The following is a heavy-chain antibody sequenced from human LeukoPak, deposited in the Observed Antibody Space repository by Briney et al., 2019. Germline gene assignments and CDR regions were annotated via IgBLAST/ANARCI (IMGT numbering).Heavy chain of an antibody. Sequence: GGSLRLSCAASGFTFGSYAMNWVRQAPGKGLEWVSLITGSGDSTDYADSVKGRFINSRDNSKNTLYLQMDSLSAEDTAVYYCAKSTISSWPDYWGQGTLVTVSS. D-gene: IGHD6-13*01. CDR1: GFTFGSYA. V-gene: IGHV3-23*01. CDR2: ITGSGDST. CDR3: AKSTISSWPDY. J-gene: IGHJ4*02.